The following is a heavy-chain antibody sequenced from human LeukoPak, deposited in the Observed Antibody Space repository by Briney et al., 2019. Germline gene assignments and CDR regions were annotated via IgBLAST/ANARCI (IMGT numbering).Heavy chain of an antibody. CDR3: ARDYLDIVVVPAAIDV. CDR1: GFTFSSYS. CDR2: ISSSRSTI. J-gene: IGHJ6*04. Sequence: HGGSLRLPCAASGFTFSSYSMNWVRQAPGKGLEWVSYISSSRSTIYYADSVKGRYTISRDNAKNSLYLQMNSLRAEDTAVYYCARDYLDIVVVPAAIDVWGKGTTVTVSS. D-gene: IGHD2-2*03. V-gene: IGHV3-48*01.